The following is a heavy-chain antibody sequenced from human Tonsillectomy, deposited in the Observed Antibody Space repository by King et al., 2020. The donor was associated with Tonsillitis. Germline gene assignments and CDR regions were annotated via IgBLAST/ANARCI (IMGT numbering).Heavy chain of an antibody. D-gene: IGHD4-17*01. J-gene: IGHJ3*02. CDR2: ISSGSSYI. CDR1: GFPFSSFS. Sequence: VQLVESGGGLVKPGGSLRLSCAASGFPFSSFSMNWVRQAPGKGLEWVSSISSGSSYIFYADSMKGRFTLSRDNAKNSLYLQRNSLRAEDTALYYCARDDYGETFDIWGRGTMVTVSS. CDR3: ARDDYGETFDI. V-gene: IGHV3-21*06.